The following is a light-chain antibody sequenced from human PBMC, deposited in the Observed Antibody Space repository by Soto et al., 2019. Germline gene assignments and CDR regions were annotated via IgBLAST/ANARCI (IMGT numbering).Light chain of an antibody. J-gene: IGLJ1*01. CDR1: SSDVGGHNY. CDR2: EVT. CDR3: SSYTFTSTLYV. V-gene: IGLV2-14*01. Sequence: QSALTQPPSVSGSPGQSITISCTGSSSDVGGHNYVSWYQQHPGKAPKLMIYEVTKRPSGVSNRFSGSKSGNTASLTISGLQAEDEADYYCSSYTFTSTLYVFGTGTKVTVL.